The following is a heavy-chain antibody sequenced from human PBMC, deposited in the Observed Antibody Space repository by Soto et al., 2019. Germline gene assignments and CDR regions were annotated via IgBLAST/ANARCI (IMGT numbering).Heavy chain of an antibody. V-gene: IGHV3-23*01. Sequence: QLLESGGGLVQPGGSLRLSCAASAFPFSTYAMSWVRRAPGKGLEWVSIISVSGGSTYSADSVKGRFTISRDNSKNTLYLQMDSLRADDTAVSSCAKLPPSRSSWHRNYYYYYGMDLWGQGTTVTVS. CDR1: AFPFSTYA. CDR2: ISVSGGST. J-gene: IGHJ6*02. CDR3: AKLPPSRSSWHRNYYYYYGMDL. D-gene: IGHD2-2*01.